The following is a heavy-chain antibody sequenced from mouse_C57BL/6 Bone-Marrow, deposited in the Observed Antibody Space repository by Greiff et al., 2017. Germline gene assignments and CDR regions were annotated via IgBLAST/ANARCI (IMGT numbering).Heavy chain of an antibody. J-gene: IGHJ4*01. CDR1: GFTFSDYG. Sequence: EVKLVESGGGLVKPGASLKLSCAASGFTFSDYGMHWVRQAPEKGLEWVAYISSGSSTIYYADTVKGRFTIAIDNAKYTLFMQMTSLRSEDTAIYNCASWYAMDYWGQGTSVTVSS. CDR2: ISSGSSTI. V-gene: IGHV5-17*01. CDR3: ASWYAMDY.